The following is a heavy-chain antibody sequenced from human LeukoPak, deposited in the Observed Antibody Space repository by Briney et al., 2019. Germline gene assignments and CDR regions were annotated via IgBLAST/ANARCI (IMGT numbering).Heavy chain of an antibody. V-gene: IGHV3-33*01. CDR2: IYYDGRNK. D-gene: IGHD3-22*01. CDR1: GFTFSTYG. Sequence: GGSLRLSCAASGFTFSTYGMHWVRQAPGKGLEWLALIYYDGRNKNYADSVKGRFTISRDNSKNTLYLQMDSLRAEDTAVYYCARTSHYSDNTGYYHFDYGGQGTRVTVS. CDR3: ARTSHYSDNTGYYHFDY. J-gene: IGHJ4*02.